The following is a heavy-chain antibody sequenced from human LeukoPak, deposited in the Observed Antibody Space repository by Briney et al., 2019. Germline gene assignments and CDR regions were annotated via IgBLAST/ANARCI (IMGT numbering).Heavy chain of an antibody. D-gene: IGHD1-7*01. CDR3: ADLGTSD. Sequence: GGSLRLSCAVSGFRFSSQWMTWVHQAPGTGLEWVATINSDGSAKYHVDSAKGRFTISRDNAKSLVYLQMSILRAEDTAVYYCADLGTSDCGQGTLVTVSS. J-gene: IGHJ4*02. CDR2: INSDGSAK. CDR1: GFRFSSQW. V-gene: IGHV3-7*01.